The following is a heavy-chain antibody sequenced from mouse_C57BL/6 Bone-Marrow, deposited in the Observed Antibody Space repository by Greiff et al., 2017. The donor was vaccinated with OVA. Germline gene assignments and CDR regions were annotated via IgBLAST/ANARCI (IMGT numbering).Heavy chain of an antibody. CDR2: IYPGSGNI. J-gene: IGHJ2*01. D-gene: IGHD2-2*01. Sequence: VQLQQSGAELVRPGASVKLSCKASGYTFTDYYISWVKQRPGQGLEWIARIYPGSGNIYYNEKFKGKATLTAEKSSSTAYMQLSSLTSDDSAAYYCARSERLRDYLDCGGQGTTLTVTS. V-gene: IGHV1-76*01. CDR3: ARSERLRDYLDC. CDR1: GYTFTDYY.